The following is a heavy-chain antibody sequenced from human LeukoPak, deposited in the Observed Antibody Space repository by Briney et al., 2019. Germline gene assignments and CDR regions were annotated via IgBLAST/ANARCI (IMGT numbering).Heavy chain of an antibody. V-gene: IGHV3-48*02. CDR2: ISSSSDTV. Sequence: PGGSLRLSCAASGFTFSNYNMNWVRQAPGKGLEWVSYISSSSDTVFYPDSVKGRFTISRDNAKNSLYLQMYSLRDDDTAVYYCARDLPVGATDYWGQGTLVTVSS. J-gene: IGHJ4*02. CDR3: ARDLPVGATDY. D-gene: IGHD1-26*01. CDR1: GFTFSNYN.